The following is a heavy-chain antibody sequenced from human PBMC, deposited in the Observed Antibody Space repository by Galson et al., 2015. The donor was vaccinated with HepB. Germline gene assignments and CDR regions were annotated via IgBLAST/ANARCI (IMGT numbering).Heavy chain of an antibody. Sequence: SLRLSCAVPGFTFSRQWMSWVRQASGKGPEWVASIKEDGSDKYYVESVKGRFTISRDNAKNSLYLQMNSLRAEDTAVYHCARGGVWGQGTLVTVPS. CDR2: IKEDGSDK. CDR1: GFTFSRQW. D-gene: IGHD1-26*01. V-gene: IGHV3-7*03. CDR3: ARGGV. J-gene: IGHJ4*02.